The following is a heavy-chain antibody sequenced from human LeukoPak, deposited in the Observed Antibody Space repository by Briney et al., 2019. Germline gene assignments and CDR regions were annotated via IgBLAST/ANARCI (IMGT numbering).Heavy chain of an antibody. CDR2: IHYSGIT. J-gene: IGHJ3*01. V-gene: IGHV4-39*07. CDR1: GGSISSSNYY. CDR3: ARDQRFYDSSGYPEGGFDV. D-gene: IGHD3-22*01. Sequence: PSETLSLTCTVSGGSISSSNYYWGWIRQPPGKGLEWIGTIHYSGITYYNPSLRSRVPMSADTSKNQFSLRLTSVTAADTAVYNCARDQRFYDSSGYPEGGFDVWGRGTMVTVSS.